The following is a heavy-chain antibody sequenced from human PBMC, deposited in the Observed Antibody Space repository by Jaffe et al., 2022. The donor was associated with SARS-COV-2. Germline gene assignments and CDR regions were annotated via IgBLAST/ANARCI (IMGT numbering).Heavy chain of an antibody. V-gene: IGHV4-61*02. CDR2: IHSSGAT. J-gene: IGHJ3*02. CDR3: AREGRRQLADAFDI. CDR1: GGSIRSGNYY. D-gene: IGHD6-13*01. Sequence: QVQLQESGPGLVKSSQTLSLTCTVSGGSIRSGNYYWTWIRQPAGKGLEWIGRIHSSGATDSNPSLNSRVTIPVDTSKNQFSLNLISVTAADTAVYYCAREGRRQLADAFDIWGQGILVTVSS.